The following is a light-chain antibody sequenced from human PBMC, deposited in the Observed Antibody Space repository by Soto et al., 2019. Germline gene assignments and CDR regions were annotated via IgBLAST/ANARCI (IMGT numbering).Light chain of an antibody. CDR3: TSYAGSTFYV. CDR1: ISDVGAYNY. Sequence: QSVLTQPPSASGSPGQSVTISCTGTISDVGAYNYVSWFQQHPGKAPKLMIYEVSKRPSGVPDRFSGSKSGNTASLTVSGLQAEDEADYYCTSYAGSTFYVFGTGTKVTVL. V-gene: IGLV2-8*01. J-gene: IGLJ1*01. CDR2: EVS.